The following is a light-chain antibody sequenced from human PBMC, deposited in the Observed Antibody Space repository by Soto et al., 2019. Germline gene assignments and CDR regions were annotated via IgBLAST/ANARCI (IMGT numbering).Light chain of an antibody. CDR2: GTT. CDR3: QSYDSSLSASYV. Sequence: QSALTQPPSVFGATGQRVTVTCTVSSSNIGAGYAVHGDQQLPGKAPERLIYGTTNRPSGVPDRFSGSKSGTTASLAITGLEAEDEADYYCQSYDSSLSASYVFGGGTKVTVL. CDR1: SSNIGAGYA. V-gene: IGLV1-40*01. J-gene: IGLJ1*01.